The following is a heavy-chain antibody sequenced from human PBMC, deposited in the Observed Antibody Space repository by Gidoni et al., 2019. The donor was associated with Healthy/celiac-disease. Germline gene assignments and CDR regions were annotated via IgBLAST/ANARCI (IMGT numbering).Heavy chain of an antibody. V-gene: IGHV4-31*03. CDR3: ARDGYSSGWWDGGMDV. D-gene: IGHD6-19*01. CDR1: GGSISSGGYY. CDR2: IYYSGST. Sequence: QVQLQESGPGLVKPPQTLSLPCTVSGGSISSGGYYWSWIRQPPGKGLEWIGYIYYSGSTYYNPSLKSRVTISVDTSKNQFSLKLSSVTAADTAVYYCARDGYSSGWWDGGMDVWGQGTTVTVSS. J-gene: IGHJ6*02.